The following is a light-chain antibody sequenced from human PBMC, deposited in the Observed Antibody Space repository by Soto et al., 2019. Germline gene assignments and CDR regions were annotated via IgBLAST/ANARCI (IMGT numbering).Light chain of an antibody. J-gene: IGKJ2*01. CDR3: LQRTDWPPVYT. Sequence: EIVLTQSPVTLSLSPGDIATLSCRPSQSVSSFLAWYQQKPGQAPRLLIYDVSNRAAGIPARFSGSGSGTDFTLTISSLEPEDFAVYYCLQRTDWPPVYTFGQGTKLEI. CDR2: DVS. V-gene: IGKV3-11*01. CDR1: QSVSSF.